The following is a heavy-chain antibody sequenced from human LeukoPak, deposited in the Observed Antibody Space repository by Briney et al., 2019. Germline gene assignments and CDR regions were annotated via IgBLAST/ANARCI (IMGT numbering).Heavy chain of an antibody. J-gene: IGHJ6*03. Sequence: GGSLRLSRAASGFTFSSHWMSWVRQAPGKGLEWVSGINWNGGSTGYADSVKGRFTISRDNAKNSLYLQMNSLRAEDTALYYCARETYYYDSSGYYPSVYYYCYMDVWGKGTTVTVSS. CDR2: INWNGGST. CDR1: GFTFSSHW. V-gene: IGHV3-20*04. CDR3: ARETYYYDSSGYYPSVYYYCYMDV. D-gene: IGHD3-22*01.